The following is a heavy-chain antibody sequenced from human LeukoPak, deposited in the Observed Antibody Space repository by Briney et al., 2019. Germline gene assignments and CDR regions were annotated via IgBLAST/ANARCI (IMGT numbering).Heavy chain of an antibody. CDR3: AKGHVTYGDQNYFNY. Sequence: GGSLSLSCVASGLTVSSYAMRWVRQAGGKELEAVSGRGGTAVSTNHTDSVKCRFTISRDNSKNTLYLQMNRLRAKETAVYYCAKGHVTYGDQNYFNYWGQGTLVTVSS. D-gene: IGHD4-17*01. V-gene: IGHV3-23*01. CDR2: RGGTAVST. J-gene: IGHJ4*02. CDR1: GLTVSSYA.